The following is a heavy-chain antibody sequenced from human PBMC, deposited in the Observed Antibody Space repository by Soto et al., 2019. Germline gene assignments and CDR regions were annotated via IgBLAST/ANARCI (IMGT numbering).Heavy chain of an antibody. CDR2: IWYDGSNK. J-gene: IGHJ4*02. D-gene: IGHD2-21*02. CDR3: ARDEEVLVTKENSFDY. V-gene: IGHV3-33*01. Sequence: QVQLVESGGGVVQPGRSLRLSCAASGFTFSSYGMHWVRQAPGKGLEWVAVIWYDGSNKYYADSVKGRFTISRDNSKNTRYLEMNSGRPEGTAVYYCARDEEVLVTKENSFDYWGQGTLVTVSS. CDR1: GFTFSSYG.